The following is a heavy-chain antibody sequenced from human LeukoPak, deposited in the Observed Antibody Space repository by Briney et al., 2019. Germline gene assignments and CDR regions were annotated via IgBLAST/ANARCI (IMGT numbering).Heavy chain of an antibody. CDR2: IIPIFGTA. D-gene: IGHD3-22*01. J-gene: IGHJ4*02. Sequence: SVKVPCKASGGTFSSYAISWVRQAPGQGLEWMGGIIPIFGTANYAQKFQGRVTITADESTSTAYMELSSLRSEDTAVYYCARDGGNHYYHSTASSWDYWGQGTLVTASS. CDR1: GGTFSSYA. V-gene: IGHV1-69*01. CDR3: ARDGGNHYYHSTASSWDY.